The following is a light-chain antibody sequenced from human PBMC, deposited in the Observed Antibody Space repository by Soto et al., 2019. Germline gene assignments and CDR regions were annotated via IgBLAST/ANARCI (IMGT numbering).Light chain of an antibody. CDR2: WAS. V-gene: IGKV4-1*01. J-gene: IGKJ4*01. CDR3: QQYYSAPLT. Sequence: DIVMTQSPESLAVSLGERATINCKSSQSVLYSSNNKNYLNWYQQKPGQPPQLLIYWASVRESGVPDRFSGSGSGTDFTLTIRSVQAEDVAVYYCQQYYSAPLTFGGGTKVEIK. CDR1: QSVLYSSNNKNY.